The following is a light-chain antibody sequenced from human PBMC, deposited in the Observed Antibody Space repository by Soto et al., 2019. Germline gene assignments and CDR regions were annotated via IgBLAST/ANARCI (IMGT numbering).Light chain of an antibody. CDR2: DAS. V-gene: IGKV1-33*01. J-gene: IGKJ3*01. Sequence: DIQMTQCPSSLSASVGDRVTITCQASQDIRNYLNWYQQKPGKAPKLLIYDASNLETGVPSRFSGSGSGTDYTFTISSLQPEDIATYYCQHYDDIPRTFGPGTKVDIK. CDR1: QDIRNY. CDR3: QHYDDIPRT.